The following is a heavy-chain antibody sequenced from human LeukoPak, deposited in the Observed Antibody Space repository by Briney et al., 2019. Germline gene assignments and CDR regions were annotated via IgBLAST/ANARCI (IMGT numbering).Heavy chain of an antibody. CDR3: ARRLTWGPRGYYYMDV. D-gene: IGHD7-27*01. Sequence: PSQTLSLTCIVSGGSISRGSYYWSWIRQPAAKGLEWIGYIYYSGSPNYNPSLKSRDTISVDTSKNQFSLKLSSVTAADTAVYYCARRLTWGPRGYYYMDVWGKGTTVTVSS. CDR1: GGSISRGSYY. CDR2: IYYSGSP. J-gene: IGHJ6*03. V-gene: IGHV4-61*10.